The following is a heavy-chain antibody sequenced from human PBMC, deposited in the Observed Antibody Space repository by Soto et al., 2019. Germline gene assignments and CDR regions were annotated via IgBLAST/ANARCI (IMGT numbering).Heavy chain of an antibody. CDR2: INPNSGGT. J-gene: IGHJ5*02. D-gene: IGHD3-10*01. V-gene: IGHV1-2*04. CDR3: ARAAMVRGVTHNWFDP. CDR1: GYTFTGYY. Sequence: QVQLVQSGAEVKKPGASVKVSCKASGYTFTGYYMHWVRQAPGQGLEWMGWINPNSGGTNYAQKFQGWVTMTRDTSISTAYMELSRLRSDDMAVYYCARAAMVRGVTHNWFDPWGQGTLVTVSS.